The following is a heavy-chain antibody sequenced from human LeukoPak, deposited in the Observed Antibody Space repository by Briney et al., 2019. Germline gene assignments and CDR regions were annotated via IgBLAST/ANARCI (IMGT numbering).Heavy chain of an antibody. D-gene: IGHD6-19*01. CDR1: GYTFTSYY. CDR2: INPSGGST. J-gene: IGHJ4*02. Sequence: ASVKVSCKASGYTFTSYYMHWVRQAPGQGLEWMGIINPSGGSTSYAQKFQGRVTMTRDTSTSTVYMELSSLRSEDTAVYYCARGGLRGYSSGWEHDYWGQGTLVTVSS. CDR3: ARGGLRGYSSGWEHDY. V-gene: IGHV1-46*01.